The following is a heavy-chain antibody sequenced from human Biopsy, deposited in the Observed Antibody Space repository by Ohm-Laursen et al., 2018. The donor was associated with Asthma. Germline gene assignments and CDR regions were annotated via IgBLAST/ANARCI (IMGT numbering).Heavy chain of an antibody. CDR2: IPQGGAT. Sequence: SETLSLTCALTRGPFRGYVWAWIRQPPGKGLEWIGEIPQGGATTVNPSLKSRVTISMDPSKSQLYRSLRSLTAAETAVYYCASGPQWSGLDIWGQGTTVTVSS. V-gene: IGHV4-34*01. CDR3: ASGPQWSGLDI. CDR1: RGPFRGYV. D-gene: IGHD2-8*01. J-gene: IGHJ6*02.